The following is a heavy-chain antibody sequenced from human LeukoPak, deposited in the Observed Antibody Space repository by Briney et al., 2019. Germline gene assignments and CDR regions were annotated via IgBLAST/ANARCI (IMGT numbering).Heavy chain of an antibody. D-gene: IGHD6-13*01. CDR3: ARQPVSPPDSFDS. CDR1: GFIFSSYW. V-gene: IGHV3-7*01. J-gene: IGHJ4*02. Sequence: PGGSLRLSCADSGFIFSSYWMSWVRQAPGKGLEWVANIKEDGSVPYYVDSVKGRFTISRDNVKKSLYLQSNSLRAEDTAIYYCARQPVSPPDSFDSWGQGTLVTVSS. CDR2: IKEDGSVP.